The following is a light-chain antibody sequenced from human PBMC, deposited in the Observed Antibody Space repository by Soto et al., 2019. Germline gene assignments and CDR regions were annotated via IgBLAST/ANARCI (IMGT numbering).Light chain of an antibody. CDR1: SGHINYA. Sequence: QSVLTQSPSASASLGASVKLTCTLSSGHINYAIAWHQQQPEKGPRYLMKLNSDGSHSKGDGIPDRFSGSSSGAERYLTISSLQSEDDADYYCQTWGTGIWVFGGGTQLTVL. J-gene: IGLJ3*02. CDR2: LNSDGSH. V-gene: IGLV4-69*01. CDR3: QTWGTGIWV.